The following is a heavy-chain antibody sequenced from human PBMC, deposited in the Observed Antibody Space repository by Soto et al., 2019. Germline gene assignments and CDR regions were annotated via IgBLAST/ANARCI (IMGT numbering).Heavy chain of an antibody. J-gene: IGHJ4*02. Sequence: EVQLVESGGGLVKPGGSLRLSCAASGFTLSNAWVSWVRQAPGKGLEWVGRIKNKFEGATTDYAAPVKGRFTISRDDSKNMVYLQMSSLITDDTAVYYCASDWNFDYWGQGTLVTVSS. V-gene: IGHV3-15*05. CDR3: ASDWNFDY. D-gene: IGHD3-3*01. CDR1: GFTLSNAW. CDR2: IKNKFEGATT.